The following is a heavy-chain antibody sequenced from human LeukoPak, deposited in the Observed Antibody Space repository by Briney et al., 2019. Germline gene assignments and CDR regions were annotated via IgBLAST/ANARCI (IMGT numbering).Heavy chain of an antibody. J-gene: IGHJ4*02. Sequence: TGGSLRLSCAASGFTLSSYAVSWVRQAPGKGLEWVSAISGSGGGTYYADSVKGRFTISRDNSKNTLYLQMNSLSTEDTAVYYCAKTTTGYSSGRYPGWPVDYWGQGTLVTVSS. D-gene: IGHD6-19*01. CDR2: ISGSGGGT. V-gene: IGHV3-23*01. CDR3: AKTTTGYSSGRYPGWPVDY. CDR1: GFTLSSYA.